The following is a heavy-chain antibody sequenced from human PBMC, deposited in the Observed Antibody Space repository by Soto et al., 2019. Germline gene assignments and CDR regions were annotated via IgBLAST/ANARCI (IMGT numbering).Heavy chain of an antibody. D-gene: IGHD2-15*01. Sequence: GGSLRLSCAASGFTFSSYGMHWVRQAPGKGLEWVAVIWYDGSNKYYADSVKGRFTNSRKNSENTLYLQMDSRRAEDTAVNYCARDYCSGGSCYPLYYYYYYGMDVWGQGTTVTVSS. J-gene: IGHJ6*02. CDR3: ARDYCSGGSCYPLYYYYYYGMDV. CDR2: IWYDGSNK. V-gene: IGHV3-33*01. CDR1: GFTFSSYG.